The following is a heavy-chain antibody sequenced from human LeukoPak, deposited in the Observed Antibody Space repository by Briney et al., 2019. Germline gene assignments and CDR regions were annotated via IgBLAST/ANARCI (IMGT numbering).Heavy chain of an antibody. V-gene: IGHV3-7*01. CDR3: AGGPGFLIDC. CDR2: INQNGNEK. CDR1: GFTFSSYW. J-gene: IGHJ4*01. Sequence: PGGSLRLFCAASGFTFSSYWMSWVRRAPGKGLEWIANINQNGNEKNYLDSMKGRLTISRDNANNLVFLQMNSLRIEDTAVYYCAGGPGFLIDCWGHGTLVTVSS. D-gene: IGHD3-3*01.